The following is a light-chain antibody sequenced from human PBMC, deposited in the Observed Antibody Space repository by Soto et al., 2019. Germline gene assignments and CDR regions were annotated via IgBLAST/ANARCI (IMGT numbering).Light chain of an antibody. V-gene: IGKV3-20*01. Sequence: EIVLTQSPATLSLSPGERATLSCRASQSVGTDLAWYQQKPGQAPRLLIYDASTGATGTPDRFSGSGSGTDFTLTISRLEPEDFAVYYCQQYVYSRTFGQGTKVDI. J-gene: IGKJ1*01. CDR2: DAS. CDR1: QSVGTD. CDR3: QQYVYSRT.